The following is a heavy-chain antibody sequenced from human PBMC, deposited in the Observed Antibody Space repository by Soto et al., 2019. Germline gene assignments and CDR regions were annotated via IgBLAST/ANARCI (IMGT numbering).Heavy chain of an antibody. CDR3: ARSLDYHDYTGYSTVGVYFDY. D-gene: IGHD3-22*01. CDR2: IIPIFVTS. Sequence: SVKVSCKASGGSFSSSGISWVLQAPGQGLEWVGGIIPIFVTSHYAQKFQGRVTITADESTNTAYMELSSLTSEDTAVYYCARSLDYHDYTGYSTVGVYFDYWGLGTLVTVSS. J-gene: IGHJ4*02. V-gene: IGHV1-69*13. CDR1: GGSFSSSG.